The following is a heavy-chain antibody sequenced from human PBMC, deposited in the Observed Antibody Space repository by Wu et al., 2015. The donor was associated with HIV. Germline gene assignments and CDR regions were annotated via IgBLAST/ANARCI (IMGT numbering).Heavy chain of an antibody. J-gene: IGHJ2*01. CDR1: GYTFTSYG. D-gene: IGHD6-13*01. CDR2: ISAYNGNT. Sequence: QVQLVQSGAEVKKPGSSVKVSCKASGYTFTSYGISWVRQAPGQGLEWMGWISAYNGNTNYAQKLQGRVTMTTDTSTSTAYMELRSLRSDDTAVYYCARIATGPYSSSWYGWYFDLVGPWPPWSLS. CDR3: ARIATGPYSSSWYGWYFDL. V-gene: IGHV1-18*01.